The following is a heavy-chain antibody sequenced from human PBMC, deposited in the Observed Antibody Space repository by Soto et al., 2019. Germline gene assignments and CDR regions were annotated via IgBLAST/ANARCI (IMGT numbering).Heavy chain of an antibody. V-gene: IGHV3-23*01. D-gene: IGHD3-16*01. Sequence: GGSLRLSCAASGFTFSSYAMSWVRQAPGKGLEWVSAISGSGGSTYYADSVKGRFTISRDNSKNTLYLQMNSLRAEDTAVYYCAKDLMITFGGVLLYFDYWGQGTLVTVSS. CDR1: GFTFSSYA. CDR3: AKDLMITFGGVLLYFDY. J-gene: IGHJ4*02. CDR2: ISGSGGST.